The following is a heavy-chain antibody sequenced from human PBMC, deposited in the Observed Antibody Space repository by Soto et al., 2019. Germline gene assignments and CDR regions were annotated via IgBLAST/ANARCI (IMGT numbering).Heavy chain of an antibody. D-gene: IGHD2-21*02. CDR1: GDTFTDYY. Sequence: QVQLVQSGAEVKKPGASVKVSCKASGDTFTDYYIHWVRQAPGQGLEWMGTVNPSGGHTTYAQHFLGKMKMTRDTSTSTVYIELTSLTSEDTARSYCATGGHVVVVTAALDYWGQGTLVTVSS. CDR2: VNPSGGHT. CDR3: ATGGHVVVVTAALDY. J-gene: IGHJ4*02. V-gene: IGHV1-46*01.